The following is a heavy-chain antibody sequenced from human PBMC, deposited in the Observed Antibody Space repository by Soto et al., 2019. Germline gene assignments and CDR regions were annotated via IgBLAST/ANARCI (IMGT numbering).Heavy chain of an antibody. V-gene: IGHV1-18*04. D-gene: IGHD3-22*01. J-gene: IGHJ3*02. CDR3: ARARITMIVVVTKAGHAFDI. CDR1: GYTFTSYG. Sequence: ASVKVYCKASGYTFTSYGISWVRQAPGQGLEWMGWISAYNGNTNYAQKLQGRVTMTTDTSTSTAYMELRSLRSDDTAVYYCARARITMIVVVTKAGHAFDIWGQGTMVTVSS. CDR2: ISAYNGNT.